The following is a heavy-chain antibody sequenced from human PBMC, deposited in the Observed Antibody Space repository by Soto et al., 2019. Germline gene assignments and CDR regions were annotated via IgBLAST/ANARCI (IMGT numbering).Heavy chain of an antibody. CDR1: GYTFASYY. V-gene: IGHV1-46*03. CDR2: INTSGGST. D-gene: IGHD3-9*01. Sequence: GASVKVSCKASGYTFASYYMHWVRQAPGQGLEWMGIINTSGGSTSYAQKFQGRVTMTRDTSTSTVYMELSSLRSEDTALYYGARAHDSLTGFPWGQGTLVTVSS. J-gene: IGHJ5*02. CDR3: ARAHDSLTGFP.